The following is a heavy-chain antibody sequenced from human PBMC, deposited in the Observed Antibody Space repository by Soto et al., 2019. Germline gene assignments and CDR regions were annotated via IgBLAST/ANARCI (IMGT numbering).Heavy chain of an antibody. CDR1: GGSFSGYY. CDR2: VEHNVNT. CDR3: ARGGGYSYHLYGMDV. V-gene: IGHV4-34*01. Sequence: ASETLSLTCAVYGGSFSGYYWIWIRQPPGKGLEWIGEVEHNVNTNYNPSFTSRVTISLNTSKNQFSLKLTSVTAADTAVYYCARGGGYSYHLYGMDVWGLGTKVTFXS. D-gene: IGHD5-18*01. J-gene: IGHJ6*02.